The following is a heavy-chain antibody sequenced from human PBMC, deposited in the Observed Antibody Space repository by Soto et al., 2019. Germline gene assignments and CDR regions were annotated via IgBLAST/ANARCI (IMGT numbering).Heavy chain of an antibody. D-gene: IGHD4-17*01. CDR3: ARASIDGDQPMTFDY. Sequence: QVQLQQWGAGLLKPSETLSLTCAVYGGSFSGYYWSWIRQPPGKGLEWIGEINHSGSSNYNPSLQSRVTISIDTSKNQFSLKLSSATDADTAVYYCARASIDGDQPMTFDYWGQGTLVTVSS. CDR1: GGSFSGYY. J-gene: IGHJ4*02. V-gene: IGHV4-34*01. CDR2: INHSGSS.